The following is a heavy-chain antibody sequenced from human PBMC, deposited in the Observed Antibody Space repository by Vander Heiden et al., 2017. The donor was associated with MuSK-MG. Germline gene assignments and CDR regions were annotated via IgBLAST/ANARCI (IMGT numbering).Heavy chain of an antibody. D-gene: IGHD2-21*02. V-gene: IGHV2-70*04. CDR3: ARMFCYGGACYALDY. Sequence: VTLTESGPPGVKPPAPLKLTCPFSGVPPCTNGERVSWIRQTPGKTLEWLARIDWDDDKFYNTSLKTRLTISKDTPKNQVVLTVANVGPEDTATYFCARMFCYGGACYALDYWGQGALVTVSS. CDR1: GVPPCTNGER. J-gene: IGHJ4*02. CDR2: IDWDDDK.